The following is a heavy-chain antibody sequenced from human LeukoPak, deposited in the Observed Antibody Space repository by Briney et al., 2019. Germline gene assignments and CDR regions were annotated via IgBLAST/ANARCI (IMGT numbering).Heavy chain of an antibody. V-gene: IGHV3-43D*03. CDR2: ISWDGGST. D-gene: IGHD3-22*01. CDR3: AKAKSPWAYDSYFDY. CDR1: GFTFDDYA. J-gene: IGHJ4*02. Sequence: GGSLRLSCAASGFTFDDYAMHWVRQAPGKGLEWVSLISWDGGSTYYADSVKGRFTISRDNSKNSLYLQMNSLRAEDTALYYCAKAKSPWAYDSYFDYWGQGTLVTVSS.